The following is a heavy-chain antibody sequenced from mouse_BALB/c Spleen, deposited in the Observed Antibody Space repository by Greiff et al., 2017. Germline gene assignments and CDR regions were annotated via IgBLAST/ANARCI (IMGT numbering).Heavy chain of an antibody. CDR3: ARENYGIYAMDY. J-gene: IGHJ4*01. D-gene: IGHD2-1*01. CDR2: IWAGGST. Sequence: VKLVESGPGLVAPSQSLSITCTVSGFSLTSYGVHWVRQPPGKGLEWLGVIWAGGSTNYNSALMSRLSISKDNSKSQVFLKMNSLQTDDTAMYFCARENYGIYAMDYWGQGTSVTVSS. V-gene: IGHV2-9*02. CDR1: GFSLTSYG.